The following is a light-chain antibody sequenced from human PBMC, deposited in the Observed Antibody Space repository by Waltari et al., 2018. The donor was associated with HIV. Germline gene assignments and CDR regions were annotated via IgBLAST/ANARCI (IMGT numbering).Light chain of an antibody. V-gene: IGKV3-20*01. J-gene: IGKJ4*01. CDR1: QSVSNKH. CDR2: GAS. Sequence: EIVLTQSPGTLSLSPGERATLSCRASQSVSNKHLAWYQQRPGQAPRLLIYGASSRATGITDRFSGSGSGTDFTLIISRLEPEDLAVYYCQQYGDSVTFGGGTKVEIK. CDR3: QQYGDSVT.